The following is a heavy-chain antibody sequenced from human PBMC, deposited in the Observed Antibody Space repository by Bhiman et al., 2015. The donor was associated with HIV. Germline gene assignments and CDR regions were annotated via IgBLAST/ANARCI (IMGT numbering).Heavy chain of an antibody. CDR1: GFDFKTYG. CDR2: ISGSGGST. D-gene: IGHD6-6*01. V-gene: IGHV3-23*04. J-gene: IGHJ4*02. Sequence: VHLVESGGGVVQPGRSLRLSCVVSGFDFKTYGMHWVRQSAAKGLEWVSAISGSGGSTYYADSVKGRFTISRDNSKNTLYLQMNSLRAEDTAVYYCAKDLALGSSSGNYFDYWGQGTLVTVSS. CDR3: AKDLALGSSSGNYFDY.